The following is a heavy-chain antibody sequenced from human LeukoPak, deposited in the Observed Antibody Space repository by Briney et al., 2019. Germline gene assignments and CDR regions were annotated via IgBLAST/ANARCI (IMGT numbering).Heavy chain of an antibody. Sequence: ASVKVSCKASGYTFTSYGISWVRQAPGQGLEWMGWISAYNGNTNYAQKLQGRVTITADKSTSTAYMELSSLRSEDTAVYYCARDRSDSSGYYHYYFDYWGQGTLVTVSS. CDR1: GYTFTSYG. J-gene: IGHJ4*02. CDR3: ARDRSDSSGYYHYYFDY. CDR2: ISAYNGNT. D-gene: IGHD3-22*01. V-gene: IGHV1-18*01.